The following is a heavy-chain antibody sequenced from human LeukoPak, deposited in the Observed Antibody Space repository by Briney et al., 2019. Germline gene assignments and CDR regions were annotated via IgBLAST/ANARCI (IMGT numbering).Heavy chain of an antibody. CDR3: ARDDEGSFDY. CDR1: GFTFSSYG. Sequence: ERSLRLSCAASGFTFSSYGMHWVRQAPGKGLEWVAVIWYDGSNKYYADSVKGRFTISRDNSKNTLYLQMNSLRAEDTAVYYCARDDEGSFDYWGQGTLVTVSS. V-gene: IGHV3-33*01. CDR2: IWYDGSNK. J-gene: IGHJ4*02.